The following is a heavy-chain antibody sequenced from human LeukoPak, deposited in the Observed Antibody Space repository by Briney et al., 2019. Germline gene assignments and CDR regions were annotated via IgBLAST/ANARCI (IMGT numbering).Heavy chain of an antibody. CDR1: GYTFTRHY. CDR3: TKDASIYTFGTNWFDP. J-gene: IGHJ5*02. Sequence: ASVKVSCKASGYTFTRHYIHWVRQAPGQGLEWMGWLNPNSGGTNYAQKFQGRVTMTRDTSMSTAYMELSRLRSDDTAIYYCTKDASIYTFGTNWFDPWGQGTLVAVSS. CDR2: LNPNSGGT. D-gene: IGHD3/OR15-3a*01. V-gene: IGHV1-2*02.